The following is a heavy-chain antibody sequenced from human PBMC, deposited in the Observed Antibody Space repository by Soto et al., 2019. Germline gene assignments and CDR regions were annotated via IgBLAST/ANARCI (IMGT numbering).Heavy chain of an antibody. CDR1: GFTFNSHS. CDR3: TIGGGSPDY. J-gene: IGHJ4*02. Sequence: PGGSLRLSCAASGFTFNSHSMSWVRQAPGRGLEWVANINQDGSDKHYVDSVEGRFTISRDNAKNSLFLQMNSLRAEDTAVYYCTIGGGSPDYWGQGTLVTVSS. CDR2: INQDGSDK. V-gene: IGHV3-7*05. D-gene: IGHD2-15*01.